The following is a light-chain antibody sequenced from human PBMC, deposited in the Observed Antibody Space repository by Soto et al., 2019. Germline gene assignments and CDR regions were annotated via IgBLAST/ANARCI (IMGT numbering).Light chain of an antibody. CDR2: RDN. CDR3: AAWDDSLSGWV. J-gene: IGLJ3*02. CDR1: SSNIGSNY. Sequence: QPVLTQPPSASGTPGQRVTISCSGSSSNIGSNYVYWYQQLPGTAPKLLIYRDNQRPSGVPDRFSGSKSGTSASLAISGLRSDDEAHYYCAAWDDSLSGWVFGGGTKLTVL. V-gene: IGLV1-47*01.